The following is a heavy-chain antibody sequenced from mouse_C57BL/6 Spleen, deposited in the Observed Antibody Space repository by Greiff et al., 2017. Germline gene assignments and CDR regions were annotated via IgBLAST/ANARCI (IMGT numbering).Heavy chain of an antibody. CDR2: IWGVGST. V-gene: IGHV2-6*01. CDR1: GFSLTSYG. J-gene: IGHJ4*01. CDR3: ARLMGDYAMDY. Sequence: QVQLQQSGPGLVAPSQSLSITCTVSGFSLTSYGVDWVRQSPGKGLEWLGVIWGVGSTNYNSALKSRLSISKDNSKSQVFLKMNSLQTDDTAMYYCARLMGDYAMDYWGQGTSVTVSS. D-gene: IGHD2-3*01.